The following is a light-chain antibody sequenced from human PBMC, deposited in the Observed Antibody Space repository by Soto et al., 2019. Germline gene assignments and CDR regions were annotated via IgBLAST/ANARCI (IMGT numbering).Light chain of an antibody. Sequence: QSALTQPASVSGSPGQSITISCTGTSSDVGGYNYVSWYQHHPGKAPKLIIYDVSNRPSGVSIRFSGSKSDNTASLTISGLQPEDEADYHCSSYADTNNLVFGGGTKVTDL. V-gene: IGLV2-14*03. J-gene: IGLJ2*01. CDR3: SSYADTNNLV. CDR2: DVS. CDR1: SSDVGGYNY.